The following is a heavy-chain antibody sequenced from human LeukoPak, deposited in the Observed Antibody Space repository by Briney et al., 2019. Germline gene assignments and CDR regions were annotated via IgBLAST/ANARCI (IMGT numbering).Heavy chain of an antibody. CDR1: GGSISSYY. D-gene: IGHD3-22*01. CDR3: ASNTMIVVVDAFDI. Sequence: SETLSLTCTVSGGSISSYYWSWIRQPPGKGLEWIGYIYYTGRTNYNPSLKSRVAISLDTSKNQFSLKLNSVTAADTAVYYCASNTMIVVVDAFDIWGQGTMVTVSS. J-gene: IGHJ3*02. V-gene: IGHV4-59*01. CDR2: IYYTGRT.